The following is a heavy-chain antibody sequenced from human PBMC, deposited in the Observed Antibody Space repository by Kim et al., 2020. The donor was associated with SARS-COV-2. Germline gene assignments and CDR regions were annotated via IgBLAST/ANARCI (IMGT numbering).Heavy chain of an antibody. CDR2: ISGSGDST. CDR1: GFTFSSYA. D-gene: IGHD6-13*01. CDR3: AQGQYISSRFGCFGY. J-gene: IGHJ4*02. Sequence: GGSLRLSCVASGFTFSSYAMSWVRQAPGKGLEWVSAISGSGDSTYYADSVKGQFTISRDNSKNTLYLQMNSLRAEDTAVYYCAQGQYISSRFGCFGYWGQGTLVTVSS. V-gene: IGHV3-23*01.